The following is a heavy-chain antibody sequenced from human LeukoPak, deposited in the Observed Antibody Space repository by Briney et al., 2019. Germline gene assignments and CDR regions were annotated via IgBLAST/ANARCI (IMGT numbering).Heavy chain of an antibody. CDR2: ISAYNGNT. Sequence: ASVKVSCKASGYTFTSYGISWVRQAPGQGLEWMGWISAYNGNTNYAQKLQGRVTMTTDTSTSTAYMELRSLRSDDTAVYHCATHIRHCSSTSCYAFFDYWGQGTLVTVSS. CDR1: GYTFTSYG. V-gene: IGHV1-18*01. J-gene: IGHJ4*02. D-gene: IGHD2-2*01. CDR3: ATHIRHCSSTSCYAFFDY.